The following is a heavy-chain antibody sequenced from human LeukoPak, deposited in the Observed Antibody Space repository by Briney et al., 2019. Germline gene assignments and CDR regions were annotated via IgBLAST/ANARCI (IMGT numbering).Heavy chain of an antibody. CDR2: ITTAGDP. Sequence: GGSLRLSCAAAGFTFTNYDMHWVRQAPGKGLEWVSAITTAGDPYYPGSGRGRFTISRENARNSLYLQMNSLSAGDTAVYFCARAAVGATLDSWGQGATVTVSS. J-gene: IGHJ3*01. CDR1: GFTFTNYD. D-gene: IGHD1-26*01. V-gene: IGHV3-13*05. CDR3: ARAAVGATLDS.